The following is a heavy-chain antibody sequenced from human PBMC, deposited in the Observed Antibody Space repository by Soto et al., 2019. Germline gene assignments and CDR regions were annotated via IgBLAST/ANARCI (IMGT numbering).Heavy chain of an antibody. J-gene: IGHJ4*02. D-gene: IGHD6-6*01. V-gene: IGHV4-30-4*01. CDR2: IHNSGTS. CDR3: VREERIAAPKLDY. CDR1: GGSIKSSDYD. Sequence: SETLSLTCTVSGGSIKSSDYDWSWTRQSPAKGLEWIGYIHNSGTSFYNPSLRGRVTVTLDTSRSQFSLTLASVTAADTAVYYCVREERIAAPKLDYWGQGIPVTVSS.